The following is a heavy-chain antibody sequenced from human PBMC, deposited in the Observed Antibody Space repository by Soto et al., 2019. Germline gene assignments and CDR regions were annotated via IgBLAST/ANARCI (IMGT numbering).Heavy chain of an antibody. Sequence: SETLSLTCTVSGGSISSYYWSWIRQPPGKGLEWIGYIYYSGSTNYNPSLKSRVTISVDTSKNQFSLKLSSVTAADTAVYYCASRGYCTNGVCYKAGAFDIWGQGTMVTVSS. CDR1: GGSISSYY. D-gene: IGHD2-8*01. CDR2: IYYSGST. J-gene: IGHJ3*02. V-gene: IGHV4-59*08. CDR3: ASRGYCTNGVCYKAGAFDI.